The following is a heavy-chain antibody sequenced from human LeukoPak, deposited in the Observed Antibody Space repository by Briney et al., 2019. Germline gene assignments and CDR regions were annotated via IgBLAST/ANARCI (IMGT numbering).Heavy chain of an antibody. CDR3: ASSSGWYIGSWFDP. J-gene: IGHJ5*02. V-gene: IGHV3-21*01. CDR1: GFTLSSYS. CDR2: ISSSSSYI. Sequence: GGSLRLSCAASGFTLSSYSMNWVRQAPGKGLEWVSSISSSSSYIYYADSVKGRFTISRDNAKNSLYLQMNSLRAEDTAVYYCASSSGWYIGSWFDPWGQGTLVTVSS. D-gene: IGHD6-19*01.